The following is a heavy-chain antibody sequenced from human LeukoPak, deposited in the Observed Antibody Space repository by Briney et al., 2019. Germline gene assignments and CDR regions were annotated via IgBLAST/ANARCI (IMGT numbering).Heavy chain of an antibody. J-gene: IGHJ6*03. D-gene: IGHD6-13*01. CDR1: GGTFSSYA. CDR3: ARTIAAAGTGYYYYYMDV. Sequence: ASVKVSCKASGGTFSSYAISWVRQAPGQGLEWMGGIIPIFGTANYAQKFQGRVTITTDESTSTAYMELSSPRSEDTAVYYCARTIAAAGTGYYYYYMDVWGKGTTVTVSS. CDR2: IIPIFGTA. V-gene: IGHV1-69*05.